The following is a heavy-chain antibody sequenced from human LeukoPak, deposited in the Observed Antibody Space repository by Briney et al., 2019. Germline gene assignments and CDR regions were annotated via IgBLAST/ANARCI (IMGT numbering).Heavy chain of an antibody. V-gene: IGHV4-4*02. D-gene: IGHD4-11*01. CDR1: GGSINSSHW. Sequence: SGTLSLTCGVSGGSINSSHWWSWVRQPPGKGLEWIGQIYHSGSSNYNPSLKSRVTISVDKSKNLFSLKLFSVTAADTAVYYCAREDYTHAFDIWGQGTMVTVSS. CDR2: IYHSGSS. J-gene: IGHJ3*02. CDR3: AREDYTHAFDI.